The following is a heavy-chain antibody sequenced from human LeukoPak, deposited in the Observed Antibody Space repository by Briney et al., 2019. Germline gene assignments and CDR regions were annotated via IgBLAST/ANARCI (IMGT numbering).Heavy chain of an antibody. V-gene: IGHV3-66*02. Sequence: PGGSLRLSCAASGFTVSSNYMSWVRQAPGKGLEWVTAISASGGSTYYADSAKGRFTISRDNSKNTLYLQMNSLRAEDTAVYYCARVPGIAVAGTGNWFDPWGQGTLVTVSS. CDR1: GFTVSSNY. J-gene: IGHJ5*02. CDR3: ARVPGIAVAGTGNWFDP. CDR2: ISASGGST. D-gene: IGHD6-19*01.